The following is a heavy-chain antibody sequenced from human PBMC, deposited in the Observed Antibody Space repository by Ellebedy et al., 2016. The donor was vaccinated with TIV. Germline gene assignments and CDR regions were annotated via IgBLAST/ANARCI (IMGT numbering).Heavy chain of an antibody. V-gene: IGHV1-18*01. Sequence: AASVKVSCKASGYTFTSYSITWVRQAPGQGLEWMGWISGYNGNTEYAQKLQGRVTMTTDTSTSTAYLELRSLRSGDTAVYYCARGAATPYEDYWGQGTLVTVSS. D-gene: IGHD2-15*01. CDR1: GYTFTSYS. CDR2: ISGYNGNT. CDR3: ARGAATPYEDY. J-gene: IGHJ4*02.